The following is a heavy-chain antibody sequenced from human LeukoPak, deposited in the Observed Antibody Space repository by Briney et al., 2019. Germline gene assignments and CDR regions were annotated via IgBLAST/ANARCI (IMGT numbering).Heavy chain of an antibody. V-gene: IGHV4-59*08. Sequence: NPSETLSLTCTVSGGSISSYYWSWIRQPPGKGLEWIGYIYYSGSTNYNPSLKSRVTISVDSSKNQFSLKLSSVTAADTAVYYCARHPAYSSSWTQKTGWFDPWGQGTLVTVSS. CDR3: ARHPAYSSSWTQKTGWFDP. D-gene: IGHD6-13*01. J-gene: IGHJ5*02. CDR1: GGSISSYY. CDR2: IYYSGST.